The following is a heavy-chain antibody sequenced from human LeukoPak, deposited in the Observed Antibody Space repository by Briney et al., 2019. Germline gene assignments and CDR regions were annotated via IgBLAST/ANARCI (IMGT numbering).Heavy chain of an antibody. CDR3: ARKDVDTAMVTFPSWFDP. V-gene: IGHV1-46*01. Sequence: GASVKVSCKASGYTFTSYYMHWVRQAPGQGLEWMGIINPSGGSTSYAQKFQGRVTMTTDTSTSTAYMELRSLRSDDTAVCYCARKDVDTAMVTFPSWFDPWGQGTLVTVSS. CDR1: GYTFTSYY. J-gene: IGHJ5*02. CDR2: INPSGGST. D-gene: IGHD5-18*01.